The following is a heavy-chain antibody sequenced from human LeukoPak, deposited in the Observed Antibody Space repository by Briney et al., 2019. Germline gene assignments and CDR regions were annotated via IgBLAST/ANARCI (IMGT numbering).Heavy chain of an antibody. CDR2: IYTSGST. J-gene: IGHJ6*03. D-gene: IGHD3-10*01. Sequence: SETLSLTCTVSGGSISSYYWSWIRQPAGKGLEWIGRIYTSGSTDYNPSLKSRVTMSVDTSKNQFSLKLSSVTAADTAVYYCAREIYGSGSYYYYYYYMDVWGKGTTVTISS. CDR1: GGSISSYY. V-gene: IGHV4-4*07. CDR3: AREIYGSGSYYYYYYYMDV.